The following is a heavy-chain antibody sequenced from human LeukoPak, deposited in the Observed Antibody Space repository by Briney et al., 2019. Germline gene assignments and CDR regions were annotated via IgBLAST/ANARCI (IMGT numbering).Heavy chain of an antibody. J-gene: IGHJ6*02. CDR1: GGTFSSYA. CDR2: IVPIFGTA. Sequence: SVKVSCKASGGTFSSYAISWVRQAPGQGLEWMGGIVPIFGTANYAQKFQGRVTITADESTSTAYMELSSLRSEDTAVYYCASHNVDTAMADPYYYYYYGMDVWGQGTTVTVSS. CDR3: ASHNVDTAMADPYYYYYYGMDV. V-gene: IGHV1-69*13. D-gene: IGHD5-18*01.